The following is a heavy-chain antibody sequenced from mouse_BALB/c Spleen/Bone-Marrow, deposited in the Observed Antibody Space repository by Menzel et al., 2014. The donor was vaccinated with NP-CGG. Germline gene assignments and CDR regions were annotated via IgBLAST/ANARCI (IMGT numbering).Heavy chain of an antibody. CDR2: IWGDGTT. D-gene: IGHD2-10*02. CDR1: GFSLTGFG. Sequence: VQLQQSGPGLVAPSQSLSITCTVSGFSLTGFGINWIRQPPGKGLEWLRMIWGDGTTDYNSALKSRLSIKKDNSKSQVFLKMNSLQAGDTARYYCAREKYGNYYAMDYWGQGTSVTVSS. J-gene: IGHJ4*01. V-gene: IGHV2-6-7*01. CDR3: AREKYGNYYAMDY.